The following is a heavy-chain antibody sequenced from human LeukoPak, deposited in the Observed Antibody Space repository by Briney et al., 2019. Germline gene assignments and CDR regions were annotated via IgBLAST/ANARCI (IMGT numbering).Heavy chain of an antibody. V-gene: IGHV1-18*01. D-gene: IGHD5-18*01. CDR3: ARDMWDTAMAPFDY. Sequence: ASVKVSCKVSGGAFSNYAIGWVRQAPGQGLEWMGWISTRNGNRNYAQKLQGRVTMTTDTYTTTAYMELRSLRSDDTAVYYCARDMWDTAMAPFDYWGQGTLVTVSS. CDR2: ISTRNGNR. CDR1: GGAFSNYA. J-gene: IGHJ4*02.